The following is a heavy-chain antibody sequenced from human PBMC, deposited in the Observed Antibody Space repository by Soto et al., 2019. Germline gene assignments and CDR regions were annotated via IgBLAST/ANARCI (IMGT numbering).Heavy chain of an antibody. Sequence: PGESLKISCKGSGYSFTSYWIGWVRQMPGKGLEWMGIIYPGDSDTRYSPSFQGQVTISADKSISTAYLQWSSLKASDTAMYYCARLKGSGSYLPYYYYGMDVWGQGTQVTVSS. J-gene: IGHJ6*02. CDR1: GYSFTSYW. V-gene: IGHV5-51*01. D-gene: IGHD3-10*01. CDR3: ARLKGSGSYLPYYYYGMDV. CDR2: IYPGDSDT.